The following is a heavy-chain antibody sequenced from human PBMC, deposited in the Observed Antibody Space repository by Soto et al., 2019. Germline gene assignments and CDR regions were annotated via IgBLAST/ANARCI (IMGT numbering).Heavy chain of an antibody. CDR2: IKENGSEK. J-gene: IGHJ4*02. V-gene: IGHV3-7*01. CDR3: TRDVRQPGY. Sequence: GGSLRLSCVASGFTFSNYWMNWVRQAPGKGLEWVANIKENGSEKYYVDSVKGRFTISRDNAKNSLYLQMNSLRVEDTAVYYCTRDVRQPGYWGQGTLVTVSS. CDR1: GFTFSNYW. D-gene: IGHD6-13*01.